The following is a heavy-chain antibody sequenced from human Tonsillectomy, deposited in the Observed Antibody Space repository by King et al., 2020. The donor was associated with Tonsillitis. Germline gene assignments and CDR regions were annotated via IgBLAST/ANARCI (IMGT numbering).Heavy chain of an antibody. V-gene: IGHV4-61*02. D-gene: IGHD3-16*02. CDR1: GGSISSDNYY. CDR3: AREVLYDNVWGSYRPTYFDY. J-gene: IGHJ4*02. CDR2: IYTSGST. Sequence: QLQESGPGLVKPSQTLSLTCTVSGGSISSDNYYWSWIRQPAGQGLEWIGRIYTSGSTNYNPSLKSRVTISVDTSKNQFSLKLNSVTAADTAVYYCAREVLYDNVWGSYRPTYFDYWGPGTLVTVSS.